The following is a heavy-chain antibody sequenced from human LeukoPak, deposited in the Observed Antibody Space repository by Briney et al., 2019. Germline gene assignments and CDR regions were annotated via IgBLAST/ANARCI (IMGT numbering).Heavy chain of an antibody. CDR3: ARHPGYSSSEFDY. V-gene: IGHV4-39*01. Sequence: PSETLSLTYTVSGRSISSGSYECGWSRQPGGKELEWVVRSYYSGSTYYNPSLKSRVTISVDTSKNQCSLKLSSVTAADTAVYYCARHPGYSSSEFDYWGQRTLVTVSS. CDR1: GRSISSGSYE. CDR2: SYYSGST. J-gene: IGHJ4*02. D-gene: IGHD6-13*01.